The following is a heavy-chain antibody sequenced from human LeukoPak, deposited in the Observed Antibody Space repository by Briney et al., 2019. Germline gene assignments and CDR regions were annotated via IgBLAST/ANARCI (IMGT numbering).Heavy chain of an antibody. Sequence: SGTLSLTCAVSGGSISSVHWWTWVRQPPGKGLEWIGEIYHSGITNYNPSLKSRLTKSVDKSKNQFSLKLSSVTAADTAVYYCAKGGDYVFDDWGQGTLVTVSS. CDR1: GGSISSVHW. V-gene: IGHV4-4*02. CDR2: IYHSGIT. D-gene: IGHD4-17*01. CDR3: AKGGDYVFDD. J-gene: IGHJ4*02.